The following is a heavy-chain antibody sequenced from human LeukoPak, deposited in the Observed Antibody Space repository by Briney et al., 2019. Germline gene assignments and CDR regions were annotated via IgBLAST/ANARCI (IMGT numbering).Heavy chain of an antibody. CDR1: GYTFTSYG. J-gene: IGHJ6*02. D-gene: IGHD2-15*01. CDR3: ARGSVRYCSGGSCYLPGFYYYYGMDV. V-gene: IGHV1-46*01. Sequence: ASVKVSCKASGYTFTSYGISWVRQAPGQGLEWMGIINPSGGSTSYAQKFQGRVTMTRDTSTSTVYMELSSLRSEDTAVYYCARGSVRYCSGGSCYLPGFYYYYGMDVWGQGTTVTVSS. CDR2: INPSGGST.